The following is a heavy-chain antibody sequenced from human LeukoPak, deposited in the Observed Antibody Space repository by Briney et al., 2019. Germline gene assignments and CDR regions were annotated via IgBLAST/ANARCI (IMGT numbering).Heavy chain of an antibody. CDR1: GFTFSSYS. J-gene: IGHJ4*02. CDR2: ISSSSITI. D-gene: IGHD2-15*01. CDR3: ARDRGGSYSAIDY. Sequence: GGSLRLSSAASGFTFSSYSLNWVRQAPGKGLEWVSFISSSSITIYYADSVKGRFTISRDNAEKSLYLQMNSLRAEDTAVYYCARDRGGSYSAIDYWGQGALVTVSS. V-gene: IGHV3-48*04.